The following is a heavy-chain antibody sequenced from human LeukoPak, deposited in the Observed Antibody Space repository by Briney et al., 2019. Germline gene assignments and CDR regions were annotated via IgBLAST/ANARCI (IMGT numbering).Heavy chain of an antibody. V-gene: IGHV1-69*05. Sequence: GASVKVSCKASGGTFSSYAISWVRQAPGQGLEWMGGIIPIFGTANYAQKFQGRVTITTDESTSTAYMELSSLRSEDTAVYYCASSVDFWSPGRGVGHYYYMDVWGKGTTVTVSS. CDR3: ASSVDFWSPGRGVGHYYYMDV. CDR1: GGTFSSYA. CDR2: IIPIFGTA. D-gene: IGHD3-3*01. J-gene: IGHJ6*03.